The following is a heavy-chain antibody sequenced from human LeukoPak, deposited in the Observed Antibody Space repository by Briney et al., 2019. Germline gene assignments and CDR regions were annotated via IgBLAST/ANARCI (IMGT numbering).Heavy chain of an antibody. CDR1: GGTFSSYA. CDR2: IIPIFGTA. Sequence: SVKVSCKASGGTFSSYAISWVRQAPGQGLEWMGRIIPIFGTANYAQKFQGRVTITTDESTSTAYMELSSLISEDTAVYYCASHYDSSGYFYNMVYWGRGTLVTVSS. CDR3: ASHYDSSGYFYNMVY. V-gene: IGHV1-69*05. D-gene: IGHD3-22*01. J-gene: IGHJ4*02.